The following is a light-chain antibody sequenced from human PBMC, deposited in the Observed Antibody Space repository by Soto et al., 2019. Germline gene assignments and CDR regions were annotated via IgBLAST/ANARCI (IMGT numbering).Light chain of an antibody. Sequence: DIQMTQSPSTLSASVDDRVTITCRASQNIHTWLAWYQHKPGKAPSLLIYAASSLESGVPSRFSGSGSGTEFPLTISSLQPDDFATYYCQQHESSPRTFGQGTKVEMK. V-gene: IGKV1-5*03. J-gene: IGKJ1*01. CDR2: AAS. CDR1: QNIHTW. CDR3: QQHESSPRT.